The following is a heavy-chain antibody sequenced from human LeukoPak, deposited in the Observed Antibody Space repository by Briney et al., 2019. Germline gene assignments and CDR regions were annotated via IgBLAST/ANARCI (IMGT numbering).Heavy chain of an antibody. CDR3: ARDRSTDFSPGYFDY. D-gene: IGHD6-6*01. V-gene: IGHV3-7*01. CDR1: GFTFSSRDW. Sequence: HPGGSLRLSCVASGFTFSSRDWMTWVRQAPGKGLEWVANIKQDGSEKNYVDSVKGRFTISRDNAKNSVDLQMNSLRAEDTAVYYCARDRSTDFSPGYFDYWGQGTLVTVSS. CDR2: IKQDGSEK. J-gene: IGHJ4*02.